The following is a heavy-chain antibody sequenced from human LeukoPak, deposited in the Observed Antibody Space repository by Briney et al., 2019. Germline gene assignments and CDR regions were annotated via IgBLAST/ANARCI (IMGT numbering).Heavy chain of an antibody. CDR2: INPSRNT. CDR1: GGSFSGYY. CDR3: ARGSGYYDFWSGYFLSAPPGGGFDP. Sequence: SETLSLTCAVFGGSFSGYYWNWIRQPPGKGLDWIGQINPSRNTNYNPSLKSLVTISVDTSKNQFSLNLRSVTAEDTAVYYCARGSGYYDFWSGYFLSAPPGGGFDPWGQGTLVTVSS. D-gene: IGHD3-3*01. J-gene: IGHJ5*02. V-gene: IGHV4-34*01.